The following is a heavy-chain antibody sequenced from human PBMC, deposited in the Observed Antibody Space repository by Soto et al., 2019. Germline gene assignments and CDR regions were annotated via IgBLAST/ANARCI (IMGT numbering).Heavy chain of an antibody. CDR3: ARQPPVTREYYFDY. Sequence: ASVKVSCKASGGTFSSYTISWVRQAPGQGLEWMGRIIPILGIANYAQKFQGRVTITADKSTSTAYMELSSLRSEDTAVYYCARQPPVTREYYFDYWGQGTLVTVSS. J-gene: IGHJ4*02. V-gene: IGHV1-69*02. CDR1: GGTFSSYT. CDR2: IIPILGIA. D-gene: IGHD4-17*01.